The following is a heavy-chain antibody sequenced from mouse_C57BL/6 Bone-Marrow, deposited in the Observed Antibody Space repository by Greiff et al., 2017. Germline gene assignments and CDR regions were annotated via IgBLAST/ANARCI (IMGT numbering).Heavy chain of an antibody. CDR2: LNPSTGGT. D-gene: IGHD1-1*01. CDR1: GCSFTGYY. CDR3: AVGGYYGSQSPRYFDV. J-gene: IGHJ1*03. V-gene: IGHV1-42*01. Sequence: VQLQQSGPELVKPGASVKISCKASGCSFTGYYMNWVKQSPEKSLEWIGELNPSTGGTTYNQQHKAKATLTVDNSSSTAYMQRKILTSEDSAVYYCAVGGYYGSQSPRYFDVWGTGTTVTVSS.